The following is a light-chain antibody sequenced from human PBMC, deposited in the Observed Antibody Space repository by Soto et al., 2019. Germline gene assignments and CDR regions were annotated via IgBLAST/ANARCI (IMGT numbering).Light chain of an antibody. Sequence: DIVMTQSPDSLAVSLGDRSTINCNSSQSLLYSSNSYLAWYQQKAGQPPKLLIYWASTRESGVPDRFSGSGSGTDFTLSISSLQAEDVAVYYCQQYHSSPFTFGGGTKVDIK. V-gene: IGKV4-1*01. CDR3: QQYHSSPFT. CDR1: QSLLYSSNSY. CDR2: WAS. J-gene: IGKJ4*01.